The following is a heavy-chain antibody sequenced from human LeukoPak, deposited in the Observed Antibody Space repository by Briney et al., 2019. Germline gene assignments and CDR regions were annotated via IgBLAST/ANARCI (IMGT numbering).Heavy chain of an antibody. D-gene: IGHD1-26*01. CDR2: INSDGSST. J-gene: IGHJ3*02. CDR3: ARDYRPSNLPRSAFDI. V-gene: IGHV3-74*01. Sequence: PGGSLRLSCAASGFTFSSYWMNWVRQAPGKGLVWVSRINSDGSSTSYADSVKGRFTISRDNAKNSLYLQMNSLRAEDTAVYYCARDYRPSNLPRSAFDIWGQGTMVTVSS. CDR1: GFTFSSYW.